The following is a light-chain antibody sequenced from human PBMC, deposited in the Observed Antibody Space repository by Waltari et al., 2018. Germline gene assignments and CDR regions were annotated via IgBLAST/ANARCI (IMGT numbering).Light chain of an antibody. J-gene: IGLJ2*01. Sequence: QSALTQPASVSGSPGQSITISRTGTISDIGYYNYVSWYQQHPGKAPKIMIYDVSNRPSGVSNRFSGSKSGNTASLTISGLQAEDEADYYCSSYTASTTLIFGGGTKLTVL. CDR3: SSYTASTTLI. CDR2: DVS. CDR1: ISDIGYYNY. V-gene: IGLV2-14*01.